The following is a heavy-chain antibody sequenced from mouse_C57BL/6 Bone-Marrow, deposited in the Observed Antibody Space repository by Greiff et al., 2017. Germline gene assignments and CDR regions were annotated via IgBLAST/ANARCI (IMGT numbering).Heavy chain of an antibody. CDR3: ARDTYYFDY. Sequence: QVQLQQSGAELVMPGASVKLSCKASGYTFTSYWMHWVKQRPGQGLEWIGEIDPSDSYTNYNQKFKGKSTLTVDKSSSTAYMQLSSLTSEDSAVYYCARDTYYFDYWGQGTTLTVSA. D-gene: IGHD2-10*02. CDR2: IDPSDSYT. J-gene: IGHJ2*01. CDR1: GYTFTSYW. V-gene: IGHV1-69*01.